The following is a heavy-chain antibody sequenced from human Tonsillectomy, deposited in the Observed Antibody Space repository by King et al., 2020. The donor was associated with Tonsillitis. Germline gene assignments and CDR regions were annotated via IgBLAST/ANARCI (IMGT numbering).Heavy chain of an antibody. CDR1: GGSLSGYY. CDR3: ARGEQGARCRE. D-gene: IGHD1/OR15-1a*01. CDR2: INHGGAT. J-gene: IGHJ4*02. Sequence: VQLQQWGAGLLKTSETLSLTCAVYGGSLSGYYWTWIRQPPGKGLEWIGEINHGGATNNNPSLKSRVTVSVDTSKNQLSLKLSSVTAADTAVYYCARGEQGARCREWSQGTLVTVSS. V-gene: IGHV4-34*01.